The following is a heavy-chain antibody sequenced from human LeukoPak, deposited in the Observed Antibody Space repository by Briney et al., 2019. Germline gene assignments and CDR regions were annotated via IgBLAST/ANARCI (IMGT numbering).Heavy chain of an antibody. CDR3: ARRRYYDGSGYLE. CDR1: GDSVSRSDSY. V-gene: IGHV4-39*01. CDR2: IYHSGRT. Sequence: SETLSLTCSVSGDSVSRSDSYWDWIRQPPGKGLEWIGTIYHSGRTYYSPSLKSRVTMSVDPSNNQFSLNLRSVTAADTTVYYCARRRYYDGSGYLEWGQGTLLSVSS. D-gene: IGHD3-22*01. J-gene: IGHJ1*01.